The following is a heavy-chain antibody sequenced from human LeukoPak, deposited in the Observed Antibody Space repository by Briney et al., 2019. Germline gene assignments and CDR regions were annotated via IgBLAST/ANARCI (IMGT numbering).Heavy chain of an antibody. Sequence: GGSLRLSCAASGFTLSSYVMSWVRQAPGKGLEWVSVISGSGGSTYYADSVKGRFTISRDNSKNTLYLQMNSLRAEDTAVYYCAKAGWELLLHAEYFQHWGQGTLVTVSS. CDR1: GFTLSSYV. CDR2: ISGSGGST. D-gene: IGHD1-26*01. CDR3: AKAGWELLLHAEYFQH. V-gene: IGHV3-23*01. J-gene: IGHJ1*01.